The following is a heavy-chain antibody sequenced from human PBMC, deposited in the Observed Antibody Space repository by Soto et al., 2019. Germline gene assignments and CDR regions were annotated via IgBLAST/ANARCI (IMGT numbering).Heavy chain of an antibody. Sequence: LSLTCTVSGGSVSSGSYYWSWIRQPPGKGLEWIGYIYYSGSTNYNPSLKSRVTISVDTSKNQFSLKLSSVTAADTAVYYCARYVAAGTGFGKYYGMDVWGQGTMVTV. CDR1: GGSVSSGSYY. CDR3: ARYVAAGTGFGKYYGMDV. J-gene: IGHJ6*02. CDR2: IYYSGST. V-gene: IGHV4-61*01. D-gene: IGHD6-13*01.